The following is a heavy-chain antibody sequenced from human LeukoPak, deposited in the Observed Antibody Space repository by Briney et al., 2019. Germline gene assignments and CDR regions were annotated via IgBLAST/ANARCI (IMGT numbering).Heavy chain of an antibody. Sequence: GGSLRLSCAASGFTFSSYEMNWVRQAPGKGLEWVSSISSSSSYIYYADSVKGRFTISRDNAKNSLYLQMNSLRAEDTAVYDCARDGPSVAGRGYYFDYWGQGTLVTVSS. CDR1: GFTFSSYE. D-gene: IGHD6-19*01. J-gene: IGHJ4*02. CDR2: ISSSSSYI. CDR3: ARDGPSVAGRGYYFDY. V-gene: IGHV3-21*01.